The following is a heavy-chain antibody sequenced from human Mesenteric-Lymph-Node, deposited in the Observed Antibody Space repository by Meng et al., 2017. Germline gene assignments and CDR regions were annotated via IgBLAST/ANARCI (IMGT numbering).Heavy chain of an antibody. CDR1: GGSISRSDW. Sequence: QVQLQDSGPGPVKPSETLSLPCAVSGGSISRSDWWSWVRQPPGKGLEWIGETSHSGSTNYSPSLKSRVTISLDKSKNQLSLKLNSVTAADTAVYYCASSDYYRSDYWGQGTLVTVSS. CDR3: ASSDYYRSDY. CDR2: TSHSGST. D-gene: IGHD3-22*01. V-gene: IGHV4-4*02. J-gene: IGHJ4*02.